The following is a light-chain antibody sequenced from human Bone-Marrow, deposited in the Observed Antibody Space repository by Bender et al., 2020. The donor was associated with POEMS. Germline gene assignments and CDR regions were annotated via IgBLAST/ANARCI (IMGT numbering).Light chain of an antibody. CDR1: SSDVGGYHY. CDR3: VAWDDTLNGWV. Sequence: QSALTQPASVSGSPGQSITISCTGTSSDVGGYHYVSWYQQHPGEVPKLLIYEVSNRPAGVSDRFSGSKSGNTASLTISGLQPEDEADYYCVAWDDTLNGWVFGGGTKLTVL. J-gene: IGLJ2*01. CDR2: EVS. V-gene: IGLV2-14*01.